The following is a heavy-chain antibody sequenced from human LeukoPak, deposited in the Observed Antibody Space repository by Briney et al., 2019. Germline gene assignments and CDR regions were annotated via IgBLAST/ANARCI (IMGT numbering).Heavy chain of an antibody. D-gene: IGHD6-19*01. V-gene: IGHV4-59*01. CDR3: ARDLAVSGGWYLDY. CDR1: GGSISSYY. Sequence: ASETLSLTCTVSGGSISSYYWSWIRQPPGKGLEWIGYIYYSGSTNYNPSLKSRVTISVDTSKNQFSPKLSSVTAADTAVYYCARDLAVSGGWYLDYWGQGTLVTVSS. J-gene: IGHJ4*02. CDR2: IYYSGST.